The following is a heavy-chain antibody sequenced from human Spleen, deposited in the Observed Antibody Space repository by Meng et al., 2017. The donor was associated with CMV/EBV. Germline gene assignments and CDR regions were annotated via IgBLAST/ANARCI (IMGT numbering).Heavy chain of an antibody. J-gene: IGHJ4*02. V-gene: IGHV4-59*12. CDR3: VGGPTGTVADS. CDR1: GGSISSYY. D-gene: IGHD1-7*01. CDR2: ISYSGST. Sequence: LETLSLTCTISGGSISSYYWSWIRQPPGKGLEWIAYISYSGSTNYNPSLQSRATISVDTSKHQLSLNLISVTAADTAVYYCVGGPTGTVADSWGQGTLVTVSS.